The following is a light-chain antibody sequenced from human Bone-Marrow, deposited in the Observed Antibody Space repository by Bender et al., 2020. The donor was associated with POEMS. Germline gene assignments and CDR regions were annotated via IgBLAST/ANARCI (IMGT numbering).Light chain of an antibody. V-gene: IGLV2-14*03. Sequence: QSALTQPASVSGSPGQSITVSCTGTSSDVGGYNSVSWYQHHPGKAPKLMIYDVTHRPSGVSDRFSGSKSGNTASLTISGLQAEDEADYYCSSYTSTNTLVVFGGGTKLTVL. CDR2: DVT. CDR1: SSDVGGYNS. CDR3: SSYTSTNTLVV. J-gene: IGLJ2*01.